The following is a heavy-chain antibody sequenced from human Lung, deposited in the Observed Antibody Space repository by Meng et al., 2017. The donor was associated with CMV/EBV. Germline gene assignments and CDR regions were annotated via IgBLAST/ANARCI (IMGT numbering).Heavy chain of an antibody. CDR3: GRSNHFDY. CDR1: GFTFSNYA. CDR2: ISQSGDAT. J-gene: IGHJ4*02. V-gene: IGHV3-23*01. Sequence: EVQLLASCGGLVQPGGFLRLPCAASGFTFSNYAMNWVRQAPGKGLEWVSTISQSGDATYYADSVQGRFTISRDNSKNTLFLQMNSLRADDTAVYYCGRSNHFDYWGQGTLVTVSS. D-gene: IGHD1-14*01.